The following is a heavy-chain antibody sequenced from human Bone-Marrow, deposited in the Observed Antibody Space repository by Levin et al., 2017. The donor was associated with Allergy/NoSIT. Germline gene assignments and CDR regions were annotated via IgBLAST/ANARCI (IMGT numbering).Heavy chain of an antibody. J-gene: IGHJ4*02. V-gene: IGHV3-15*01. D-gene: IGHD3-10*01. CDR1: GFTFKNAW. Sequence: GGSLRLSCAASGFTFKNAWMSWVRQAPGKGLEWVGRIKSKADGGTRDYAAPVKGRFTISRDDSKNTLSLQMNSLKTEDTAMYYCTSRELLWFGELLYTRTKWGQGTLVTVSS. CDR2: IKSKADGGTR. CDR3: TSRELLWFGELLYTRTK.